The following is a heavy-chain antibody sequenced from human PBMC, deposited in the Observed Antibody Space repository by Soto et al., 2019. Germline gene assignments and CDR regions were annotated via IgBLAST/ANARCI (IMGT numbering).Heavy chain of an antibody. CDR1: GYTFTSYA. V-gene: IGHV1-3*01. J-gene: IGHJ4*02. Sequence: QVQLVQSGAEVKKPGASVKVSCKASGYTFTSYAMHWVRQAPGQRLERMGWINAGNGNTKYSQKFQGRVTITRDTSASTAYMELSSLRSVDTAVYYCARSCSGGSCYSLFDYWGQGTLVTVSS. CDR3: ARSCSGGSCYSLFDY. D-gene: IGHD2-15*01. CDR2: INAGNGNT.